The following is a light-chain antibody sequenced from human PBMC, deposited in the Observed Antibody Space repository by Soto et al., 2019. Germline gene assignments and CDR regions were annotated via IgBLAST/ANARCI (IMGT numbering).Light chain of an antibody. Sequence: QSALTQPASVSGSPGQTITISCTGTSSDIGGYNAVSWYQHHPGKAPKLIIYEVTHRPSGVSDRFSASKSGNTASLTISGLQAEDEADYYCSSYTTSPSPQWVFAGGTKVTVL. CDR3: SSYTTSPSPQWV. V-gene: IGLV2-14*01. CDR2: EVT. CDR1: SSDIGGYNA. J-gene: IGLJ3*02.